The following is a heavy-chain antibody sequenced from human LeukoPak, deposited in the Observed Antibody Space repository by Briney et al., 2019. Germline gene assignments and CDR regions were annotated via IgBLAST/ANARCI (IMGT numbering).Heavy chain of an antibody. CDR2: LSASGTT. J-gene: IGHJ4*02. Sequence: PSETLSLTCAVSGDSISSYYWNWFRQPAGKGLQWIGRLSASGTTSYNPSLESRLSMSLGTSKNQFSLKLNSVTAADTAVYYCARATYSGDTSYVFDYWGQGTLVSVSS. V-gene: IGHV4-59*10. D-gene: IGHD1-26*01. CDR1: GDSISSYY. CDR3: ARATYSGDTSYVFDY.